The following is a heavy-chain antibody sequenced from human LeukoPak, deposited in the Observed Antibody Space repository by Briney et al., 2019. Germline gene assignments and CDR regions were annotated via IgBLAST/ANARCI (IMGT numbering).Heavy chain of an antibody. J-gene: IGHJ4*02. CDR2: IWYDGSNK. Sequence: GGSLRLSCAASGFGMHWVRQAPRKGLEGVAIIWYDGSNKYYSDSVKGRFTISRDNSKKTLDLQMNSLRAEDTAVYYCARELMGEDNYWGQGTLVTVSS. V-gene: IGHV3-33*01. D-gene: IGHD1-26*01. CDR1: GFG. CDR3: ARELMGEDNY.